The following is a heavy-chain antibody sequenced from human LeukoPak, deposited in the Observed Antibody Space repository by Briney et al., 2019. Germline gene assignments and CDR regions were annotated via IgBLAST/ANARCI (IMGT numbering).Heavy chain of an antibody. D-gene: IGHD5-18*01. Sequence: GGSLRLSCAASGFTFSSYAMHWVRQAPGKGLEWVAVISYDGSNKYYADSVKGRFTISRDKSKNTLYLQMNSLRAEDTAVYYCARAPWIQLWSRTRDFDDYWGQGTLVTVSS. J-gene: IGHJ4*02. V-gene: IGHV3-30*04. CDR1: GFTFSSYA. CDR2: ISYDGSNK. CDR3: ARAPWIQLWSRTRDFDDY.